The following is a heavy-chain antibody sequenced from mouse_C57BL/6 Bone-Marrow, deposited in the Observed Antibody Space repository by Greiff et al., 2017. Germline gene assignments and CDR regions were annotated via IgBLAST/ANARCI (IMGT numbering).Heavy chain of an antibody. CDR3: ARSYSNYVGNYFDY. CDR1: GYSITSGYY. J-gene: IGHJ2*01. CDR2: ISYDGSN. Sequence: EVKLLESGPGLVKPSQSLSLTCSVTGYSITSGYYWNWIRQFPGNKLEWMGYISYDGSNNYNPSLKNRISITRDTSKNQFFLKLNSVTTEDTATYYCARSYSNYVGNYFDYWGQGTTLTVSS. D-gene: IGHD2-5*01. V-gene: IGHV3-6*01.